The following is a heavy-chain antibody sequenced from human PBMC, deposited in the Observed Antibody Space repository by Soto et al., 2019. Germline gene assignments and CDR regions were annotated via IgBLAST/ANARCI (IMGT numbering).Heavy chain of an antibody. CDR2: ISGSGGST. D-gene: IGHD1-26*01. Sequence: EVQLLESGGGLVQPGGSLRLSCAASGFTFSSYAMSWVRQAPGKGLEWVSAISGSGGSTYYADSVKGRFTISRDNSKNTLYLQMNSLRAEDTAVHYCAKKPVGATRSYYFDYWGQGTLVTVSS. V-gene: IGHV3-23*01. CDR1: GFTFSSYA. J-gene: IGHJ4*02. CDR3: AKKPVGATRSYYFDY.